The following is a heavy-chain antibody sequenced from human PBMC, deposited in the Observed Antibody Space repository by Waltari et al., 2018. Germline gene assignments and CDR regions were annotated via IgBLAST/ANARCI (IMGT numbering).Heavy chain of an antibody. CDR2: MQDRGST. Sequence: QLQLQESGPGLVKPSETLSLTCTVSGGSISTHYHWGWIRQPPGKGLEWMGNMQDRGSTFYNPSLESRVTISLDTWKNQFSLRLSSVGAADTAVYFCGRIAFGDEGGYFQYWGQGTLVTVSS. V-gene: IGHV4-39*01. J-gene: IGHJ1*01. CDR1: GGSISTHYH. D-gene: IGHD4-17*01. CDR3: GRIAFGDEGGYFQY.